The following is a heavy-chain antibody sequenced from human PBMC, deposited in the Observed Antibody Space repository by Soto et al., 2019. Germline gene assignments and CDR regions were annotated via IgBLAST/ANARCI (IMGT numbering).Heavy chain of an antibody. D-gene: IGHD5-12*01. V-gene: IGHV3-7*03. CDR1: GFMFGRYW. CDR2: IKRDGSEK. J-gene: IGHJ4*02. Sequence: EVQLVESGGGLVQPGGSLRLYCAASGFMFGRYWMTWVRHAPGKGLEWVANIKRDGSEKFYVYSVKGRFTISRDNADNSVFLHRNRLRAEDTAIYCGAGVRENGYEIAYWGQGALVTVS. CDR3: AGVRENGYEIAY.